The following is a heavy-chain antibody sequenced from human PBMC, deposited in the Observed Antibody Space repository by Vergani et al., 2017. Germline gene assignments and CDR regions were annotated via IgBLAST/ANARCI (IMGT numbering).Heavy chain of an antibody. J-gene: IGHJ4*02. CDR3: ARGSCLGGSCYKPLIDY. V-gene: IGHV4-61*02. D-gene: IGHD2-15*01. CDR1: GGPINSHNYY. CDR2: IHTSGST. Sequence: QVQLQESGPGLVKPSQTLYLTCTVSGGPINSHNYYWSSIRQPAGKGLEWIWRIHTSGSTNYNPCLKSRVTVSDDTSKNHLSVNLTSVTAADTAVYFCARGSCLGGSCYKPLIDYWGQGILVTVSS.